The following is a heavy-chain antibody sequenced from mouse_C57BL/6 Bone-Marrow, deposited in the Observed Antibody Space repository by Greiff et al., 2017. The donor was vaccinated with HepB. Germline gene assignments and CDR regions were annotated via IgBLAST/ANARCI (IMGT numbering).Heavy chain of an antibody. CDR3: ARSSTMVTTWYFDV. D-gene: IGHD2-2*01. J-gene: IGHJ1*03. CDR1: GYTFTDYY. V-gene: IGHV1-26*01. CDR2: INPNNGGT. Sequence: EVKLQQSGPELVKPGASVKISCKASGYTFTDYYMNWVKQSHGKSLEWIGDINPNNGGTSYNQKFKGKATLTVDKSSSTAYMELRSLTSEDSAVYYCARSSTMVTTWYFDVWGTGTTVTVSS.